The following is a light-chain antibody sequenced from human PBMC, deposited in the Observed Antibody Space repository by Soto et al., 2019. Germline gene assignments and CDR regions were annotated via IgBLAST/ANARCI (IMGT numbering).Light chain of an antibody. CDR2: DAS. V-gene: IGKV1-5*01. CDR3: QQYNTYWT. J-gene: IGKJ1*01. Sequence: DIQMTQSPSTLSASVGDRVTITCRSIQSISSWLAWYKQKPGKAPKVLIYDASSLETGVPSRFSGSGSGTEFTLTIRSLKPDDFATDYCQQYNTYWTFGQGTKLDIK. CDR1: QSISSW.